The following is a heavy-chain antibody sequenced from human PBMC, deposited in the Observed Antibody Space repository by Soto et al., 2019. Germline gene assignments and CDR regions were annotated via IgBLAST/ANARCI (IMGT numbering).Heavy chain of an antibody. Sequence: QVQLVESGGGVVQPGRSLRLSCAASGFTFSNSGFHWVRQAPGKGLEWVAVISYDGGHRYYTDSVNGRFTISRDNSKNTVSLQMNNLRPDDTAVYYCAKDAGEPRDPPLSNWFDPWGLGTLVTVSS. D-gene: IGHD3-16*01. CDR1: GFTFSNSG. CDR3: AKDAGEPRDPPLSNWFDP. V-gene: IGHV3-30*18. J-gene: IGHJ5*02. CDR2: ISYDGGHR.